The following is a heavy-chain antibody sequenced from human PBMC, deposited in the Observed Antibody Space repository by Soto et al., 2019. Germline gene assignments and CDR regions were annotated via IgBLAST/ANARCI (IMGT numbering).Heavy chain of an antibody. D-gene: IGHD3-9*01. CDR3: ARGYDILTGYYTPRLGYYYYMDV. J-gene: IGHJ6*03. CDR1: GYTFTGYY. V-gene: IGHV1-2*04. CDR2: INPNSGGT. Sequence: ASVKVSCKASGYTFTGYYMHWVRQAPGQGLEWMGWINPNSGGTNYAQKFQGWVTMTRDTSISTAYMELSRLGSDDTAVYYCARGYDILTGYYTPRLGYYYYMDVWGKGTTVTVSS.